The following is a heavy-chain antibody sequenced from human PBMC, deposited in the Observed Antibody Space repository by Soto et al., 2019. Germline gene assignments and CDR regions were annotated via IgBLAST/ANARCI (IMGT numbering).Heavy chain of an antibody. V-gene: IGHV1-3*01. CDR1: GYTFTSYA. CDR2: INAGNGNT. CDR3: ARYQIRRHAFDM. J-gene: IGHJ3*02. Sequence: ASVKVSCKASGYTFTSYAMHWVRQAPGQRLEWMGWINAGNGNTKYSQKFQGRVTITRDTSASTAYLALSILRSEDTALSYCARYQIRRHAFDMLDPGTTVIV. D-gene: IGHD2-2*01.